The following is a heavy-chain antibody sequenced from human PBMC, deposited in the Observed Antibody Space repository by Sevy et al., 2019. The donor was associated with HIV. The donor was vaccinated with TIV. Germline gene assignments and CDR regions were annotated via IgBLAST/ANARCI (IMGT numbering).Heavy chain of an antibody. CDR1: GFTFSTYW. D-gene: IGHD3-10*01. CDR3: ARAYEGLGTDYAGYTLLDH. V-gene: IGHV3-7*01. Sequence: GGSLRLSCAASGFTFSTYWMSWVRQAPGKGLEWVANIKEDGSETFHVDSVKGRFTISRDNAKNSLFLQLSSLRAEDTAIYYCARAYEGLGTDYAGYTLLDHWGQGTLVTVSS. CDR2: IKEDGSET. J-gene: IGHJ4*02.